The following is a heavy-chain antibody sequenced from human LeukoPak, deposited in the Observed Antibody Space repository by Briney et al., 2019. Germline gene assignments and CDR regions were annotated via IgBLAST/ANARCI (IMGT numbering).Heavy chain of an antibody. CDR1: GFTFSSYN. D-gene: IGHD7-27*01. Sequence: GGSLRLSCAASGFTFSSYNMNWVRQAPGKGLEWVSSISTSSSYIYYTDSVKGRFTISRDNAKNSLYLQMNSLRAEDTAVYYCARGELGIHFDYWGQGTLVTVSS. CDR2: ISTSSSYI. J-gene: IGHJ4*02. CDR3: ARGELGIHFDY. V-gene: IGHV3-21*01.